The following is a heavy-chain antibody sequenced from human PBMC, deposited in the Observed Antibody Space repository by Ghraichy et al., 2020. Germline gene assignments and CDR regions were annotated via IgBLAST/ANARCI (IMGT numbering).Heavy chain of an antibody. J-gene: IGHJ3*02. CDR3: ARGPYYYDSTGYSFAAAFDI. CDR2: INRGGST. D-gene: IGHD3-22*01. V-gene: IGHV4-34*01. Sequence: ESLNISCAVYGWPFSGYYWSWIRQPPGKGLEWIGEINRGGSTNFNPSLKSRVTMSLDTSKNQFSLKLSSVTAADTAVYFCARGPYYYDSTGYSFAAAFDIWGQGTMVTVSS. CDR1: GWPFSGYY.